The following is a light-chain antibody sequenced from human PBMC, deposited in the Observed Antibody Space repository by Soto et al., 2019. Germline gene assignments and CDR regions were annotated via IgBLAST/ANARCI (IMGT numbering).Light chain of an antibody. CDR1: SSDVGSYNL. CDR3: CSYAGSSTPYV. Sequence: QSVLAQPASVSGSPGQSITISCTGTSSDVGSYNLVSWYQQHPGKAPKLMIYEGSKRPSGVSNRFSGSKSGNTASLTIFGLYAEDEADYYCCSYAGSSTPYVFGTGTKVTVL. CDR2: EGS. V-gene: IGLV2-23*01. J-gene: IGLJ1*01.